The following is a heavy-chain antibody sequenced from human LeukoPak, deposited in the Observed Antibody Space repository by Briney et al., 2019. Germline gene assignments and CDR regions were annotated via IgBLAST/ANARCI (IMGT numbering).Heavy chain of an antibody. V-gene: IGHV1-46*01. CDR1: GYTFTSYY. J-gene: IGHJ4*02. D-gene: IGHD1-7*01. Sequence: ASVKVSCKASGYTFTSYYIHWVRQAPGQGLEWVGLINPSGEFTTYAQKFQGRVTMTRDMSTSTVYMELSSLRSEDTAVYYCARDLGSGQIGTTPGGLDYWGQGTLVTVSS. CDR2: INPSGEFT. CDR3: ARDLGSGQIGTTPGGLDY.